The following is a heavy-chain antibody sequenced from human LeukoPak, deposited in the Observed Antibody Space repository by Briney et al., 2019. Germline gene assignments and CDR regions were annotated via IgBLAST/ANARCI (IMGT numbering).Heavy chain of an antibody. CDR1: GFTFSSYG. J-gene: IGHJ4*02. Sequence: PGGSLRLSCAASGFTFSSYGMHWVRQAPGKGLEWVAFIRYDGSNKYYADSVKGRFTISRDNSKNTLYLQMNSLRAEDTAVYYCAKDPNVQWEMYYFDYWGQGTLVTVSS. CDR3: AKDPNVQWEMYYFDY. D-gene: IGHD1-1*01. V-gene: IGHV3-30*02. CDR2: IRYDGSNK.